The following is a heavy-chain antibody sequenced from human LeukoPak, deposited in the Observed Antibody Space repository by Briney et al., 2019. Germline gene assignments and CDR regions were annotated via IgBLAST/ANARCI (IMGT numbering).Heavy chain of an antibody. V-gene: IGHV3-23*01. Sequence: GGSLRLSCAASGFTFSIYAMSWVRQAPGKGLEWVSAISGSGVSTYYADSVKGRFTISRDNSKNTLYLQMNSLRAEDTAVYYCAKGDLMTTVTPFDYWGQGTLVTVSS. J-gene: IGHJ4*02. CDR1: GFTFSIYA. CDR2: ISGSGVST. D-gene: IGHD4-17*01. CDR3: AKGDLMTTVTPFDY.